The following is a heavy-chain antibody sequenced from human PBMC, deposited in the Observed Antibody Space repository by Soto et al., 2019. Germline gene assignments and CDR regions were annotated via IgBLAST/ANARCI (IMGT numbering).Heavy chain of an antibody. Sequence: SETLSLTCPVTVGSISTYDWCCIRQSAGKGLEWLGRIHTSGNTNYNSSLKSRLSMSVDTSKNQFSLKLSSVTAADKAVYYCARGGIRGGPDVWGQGTTVNV. V-gene: IGHV4-4*07. CDR3: ARGGIRGGPDV. CDR2: IHTSGNT. CDR1: VGSISTYD. J-gene: IGHJ6*02. D-gene: IGHD2-15*01.